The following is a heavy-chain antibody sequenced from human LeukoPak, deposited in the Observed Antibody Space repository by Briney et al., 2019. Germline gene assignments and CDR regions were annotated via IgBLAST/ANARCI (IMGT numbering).Heavy chain of an antibody. V-gene: IGHV3-30*18. CDR1: GFTFSSYA. CDR3: AKQPGAAARYYYYMDV. D-gene: IGHD6-19*01. Sequence: GGSLRLSCAASGFTFSSYAMHWVRQAPGKGLEWVAVISYDGSNKYYADSVKGRFTISRDNSKNTLYLQMNSLRAEDTAAYYCAKQPGAAARYYYYMDVWGKGTTVTVSS. CDR2: ISYDGSNK. J-gene: IGHJ6*03.